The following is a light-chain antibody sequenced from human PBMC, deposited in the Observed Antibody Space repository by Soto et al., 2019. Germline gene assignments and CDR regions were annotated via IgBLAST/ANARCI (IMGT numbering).Light chain of an antibody. CDR2: DVT. Sequence: QSALTKPRSLSGSPGQSVTLSCAGTSSNIGVYNFVSWYQHHPGKAPKLIIYDVTKRPSGVPDRFSGSKSGNTASLTISGLQADDEADYYCCSYAGSQPQFGGGTKVTVL. CDR3: CSYAGSQPQ. CDR1: SSNIGVYNF. V-gene: IGLV2-11*01. J-gene: IGLJ3*02.